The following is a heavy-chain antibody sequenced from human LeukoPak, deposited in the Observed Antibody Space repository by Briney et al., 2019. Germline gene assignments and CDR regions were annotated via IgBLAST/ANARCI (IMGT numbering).Heavy chain of an antibody. CDR2: ISSSSSYI. CDR1: GFTFSSYG. D-gene: IGHD3-22*01. J-gene: IGHJ4*02. Sequence: GGSLRLSCAASGFTFSSYGMHWVRQAPGKGLEWVSSISSSSSYIYYADSVKGRFTISRDNAKNSLYLQMNSLRAEDTAVYYCAREAHSSGYYYFDYWGQGTLVTVSS. V-gene: IGHV3-21*01. CDR3: AREAHSSGYYYFDY.